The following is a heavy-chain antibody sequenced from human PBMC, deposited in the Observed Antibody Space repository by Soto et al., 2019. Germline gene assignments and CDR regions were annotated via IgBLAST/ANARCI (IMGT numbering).Heavy chain of an antibody. CDR3: ARRGSGSYFDY. J-gene: IGHJ4*02. Sequence: EVQLLESGGGLVQPGGSLRLSCAASGFTFSSYAMRWVRQAPGKGLEWVSAISGSGGSTYYVDSVTGRFTISRGNSTNTLYLQLTSLSGEDTAVYYCARRGSGSYFDYWGQGTMVTVSS. CDR2: ISGSGGST. V-gene: IGHV3-23*01. CDR1: GFTFSSYA. D-gene: IGHD1-26*01.